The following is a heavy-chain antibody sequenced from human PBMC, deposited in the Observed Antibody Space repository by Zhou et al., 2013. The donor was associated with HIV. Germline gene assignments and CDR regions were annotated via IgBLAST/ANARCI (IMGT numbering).Heavy chain of an antibody. CDR1: GGSLNGYY. V-gene: IGHV4-34*01. D-gene: IGHD1-26*01. CDR3: TRRSINSGWSFDY. Sequence: QVQLQQWGAGLLKPSETLSLTCAVYGGSLNGYYWHWIRQAPEKGLEWIGEINHSGGTIYNPSPKSRVTISVDMSSNQVSLKLTSITAADTAVYFCTRRSINSGWSFDYWGQGTPDHRLL. J-gene: IGHJ4*02. CDR2: INHSGGT.